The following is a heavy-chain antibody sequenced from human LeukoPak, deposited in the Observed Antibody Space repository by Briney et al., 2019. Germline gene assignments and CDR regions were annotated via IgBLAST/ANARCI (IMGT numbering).Heavy chain of an antibody. CDR3: ASRNDFSIDY. Sequence: SSETLSLTCAVSGGSISSGGYSWSWIRQPPGKGLEWIGYIYHSGSTYYNPSLKSRVTISVDRSKNQFSLKLGSVTAADTAVYYCASRNDFSIDYWGQGTLVTVSS. V-gene: IGHV4-30-2*01. J-gene: IGHJ4*02. CDR2: IYHSGST. CDR1: GGSISSGGYS. D-gene: IGHD3-3*01.